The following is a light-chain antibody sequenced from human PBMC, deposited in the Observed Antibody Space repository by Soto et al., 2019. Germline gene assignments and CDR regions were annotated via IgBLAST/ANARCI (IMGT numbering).Light chain of an antibody. CDR3: QQHGTSIT. V-gene: IGKV3-20*01. Sequence: EIVLTQSPGTLSLSPGERATLSCRASQSVTSSYLSWYQQKPGQAPRLLIYGAPNRATGIPDRFSGSGSGTDFTLIINRLEPEDFAVYYCQQHGTSITFGGGTKLESK. J-gene: IGKJ4*01. CDR2: GAP. CDR1: QSVTSSY.